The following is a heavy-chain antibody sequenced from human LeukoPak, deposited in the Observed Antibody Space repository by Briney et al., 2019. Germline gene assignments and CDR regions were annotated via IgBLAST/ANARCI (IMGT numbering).Heavy chain of an antibody. D-gene: IGHD3-10*01. CDR3: ARDPEVFRGGEIDNDH. CDR2: ISRNNDNI. CDR1: GFFFSRFD. J-gene: IGHJ4*02. V-gene: IGHV3-48*04. Sequence: GGSLRLSCETSGFFFSRFDMNWVRQAPGKGLEWVSSISRNNDNIYYTESVRGRFTVSRDNAENSVSLQMNSLRVEDTVTYYCARDPEVFRGGEIDNDHWDQGTLVTVSS.